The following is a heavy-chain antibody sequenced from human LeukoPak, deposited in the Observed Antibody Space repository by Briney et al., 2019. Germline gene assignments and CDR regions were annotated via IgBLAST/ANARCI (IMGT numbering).Heavy chain of an antibody. D-gene: IGHD3-22*01. J-gene: IGHJ3*02. CDR2: ITRSSYI. CDR3: AGYVSSGRRDAFDI. Sequence: GGSLRLSCAASGFTFSSYSMNWVRQAPGKGLEWVSSITRSSYIYYADSVKGRFTISRDNAKNSLYLQMNSLRAEDTAVYYCAGYVSSGRRDAFDIWGQGTMVTVSS. CDR1: GFTFSSYS. V-gene: IGHV3-21*01.